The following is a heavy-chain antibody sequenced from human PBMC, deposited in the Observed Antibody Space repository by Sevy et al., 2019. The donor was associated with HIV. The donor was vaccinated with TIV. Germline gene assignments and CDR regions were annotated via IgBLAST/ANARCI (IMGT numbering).Heavy chain of an antibody. D-gene: IGHD3-22*01. V-gene: IGHV1-2*06. J-gene: IGHJ4*01. Sequence: ASVKVSCKASGYTFTDNYIHWVRQAPGQGLEWMGRINPKSGGTKYAQKFQGRVTMTRDTSISTAYMEVSRLRFDDTAVFHCAREDGCTYYGLIDYWGHGSLVTVSS. CDR1: GYTFTDNY. CDR2: INPKSGGT. CDR3: AREDGCTYYGLIDY.